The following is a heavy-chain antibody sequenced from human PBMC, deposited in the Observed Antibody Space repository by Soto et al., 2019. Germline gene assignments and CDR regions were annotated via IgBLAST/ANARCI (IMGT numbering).Heavy chain of an antibody. CDR1: GFTFSNAW. J-gene: IGHJ6*02. Sequence: GGSLRLSCAASGFTFSNAWMSWVRQAPGKGLEWVGRIKSKTDGGTTDYAAPVKGRFTISRDDSKNTLYLQMNSLKTEDTAVYYCTTDYERQLVDYYYYYGMDVWGQGTAVTVSS. CDR2: IKSKTDGGTT. CDR3: TTDYERQLVDYYYYYGMDV. V-gene: IGHV3-15*01. D-gene: IGHD6-13*01.